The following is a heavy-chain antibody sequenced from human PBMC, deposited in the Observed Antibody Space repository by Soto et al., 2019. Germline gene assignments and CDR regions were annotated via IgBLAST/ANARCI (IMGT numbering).Heavy chain of an antibody. CDR2: ISSSSSYT. V-gene: IGHV3-11*05. J-gene: IGHJ4*02. D-gene: IGHD3-22*01. Sequence: GGSLRLSCAASGFTFSGYYMSWIRQAPGKGLEWVSYISSSSSYTNYADSVKGRFTISRDNAKNSLYLQMNSLRAEDTAVYYCARDRGYDSTNSKRFDYWGQGT. CDR1: GFTFSGYY. CDR3: ARDRGYDSTNSKRFDY.